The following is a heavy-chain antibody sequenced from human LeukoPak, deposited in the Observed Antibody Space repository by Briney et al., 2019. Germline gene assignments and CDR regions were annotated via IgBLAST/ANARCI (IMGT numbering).Heavy chain of an antibody. D-gene: IGHD3-9*01. J-gene: IGHJ4*02. CDR2: VNREGTTT. V-gene: IGHV3-74*03. Sequence: GGSLRLSCAASGFTFNTYWMHWVRQAPGKGLVWVARVNREGTTTTYADSVKGRFTISRDNAKNTLYLQMNNLRAEDAAVYYCARDLDWILFDYWGQGTLVTVSS. CDR3: ARDLDWILFDY. CDR1: GFTFNTYW.